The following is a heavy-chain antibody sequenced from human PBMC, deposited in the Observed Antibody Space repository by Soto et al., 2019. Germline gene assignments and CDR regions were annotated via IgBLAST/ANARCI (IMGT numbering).Heavy chain of an antibody. CDR1: GYTFTSYA. J-gene: IGHJ1*01. CDR2: INAGNGNT. V-gene: IGHV1-3*01. CDR3: ARPHYDFWSGYPEYSLYFQH. D-gene: IGHD3-3*01. Sequence: ASVKVSCKASGYTFTSYAMHWVRQAPGQRLEWMGWINAGNGNTKYSQKFQGRVTITRDTSASTAYMELSSLRSEDTAVYYCARPHYDFWSGYPEYSLYFQHWGQGTLVTVSS.